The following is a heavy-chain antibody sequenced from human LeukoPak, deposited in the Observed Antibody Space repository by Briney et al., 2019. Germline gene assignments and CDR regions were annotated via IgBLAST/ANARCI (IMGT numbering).Heavy chain of an antibody. V-gene: IGHV4-34*01. D-gene: IGHD3-10*01. J-gene: IGHJ5*02. CDR3: ARGVTMVRGIIPWWFDP. Sequence: PSETLSLTCAVYGGSFSGYYWSWIRQPPGKGLEWIGEINHSGSTNYNPSLKSRVTISVDTSKNQFSLKLSSVTAADTAVYYCARGVTMVRGIIPWWFDPWGRGTLVPVSS. CDR1: GGSFSGYY. CDR2: INHSGST.